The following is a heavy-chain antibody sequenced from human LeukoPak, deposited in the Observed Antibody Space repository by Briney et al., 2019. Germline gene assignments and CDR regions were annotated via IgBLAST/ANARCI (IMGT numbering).Heavy chain of an antibody. D-gene: IGHD6-6*01. CDR1: GGTFSSYA. CDR2: IIPILGIA. J-gene: IGHJ4*02. V-gene: IGHV1-69*04. CDR3: ARVAARILYYFDY. Sequence: SVKVSCKASGGTFSSYAISWVRQAPGQGLEWMGRIIPILGIANYAQKFQGRVTITADKSTSTAYMELSSLRSEDTAVYYCARVAARILYYFDYWGQGTLVSVSS.